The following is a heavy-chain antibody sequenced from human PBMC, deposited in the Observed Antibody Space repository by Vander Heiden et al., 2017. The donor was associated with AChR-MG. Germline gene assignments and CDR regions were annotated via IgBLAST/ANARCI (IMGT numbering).Heavy chain of an antibody. CDR1: GGTFSSYA. V-gene: IGHV1-69*01. CDR3: AREGYYDILTGYLDSLWYFDL. D-gene: IGHD3-9*01. J-gene: IGHJ2*01. Sequence: QVQLVQSGAEVKKPGSSVKVSCKASGGTFSSYAISWVRQAPGQGLEWMGGIIPIFGTANYAQKFQGRVTITADESTSTAYMELSSLRSEDTAVYYCAREGYYDILTGYLDSLWYFDLWGRGTLVTVSS. CDR2: IIPIFGTA.